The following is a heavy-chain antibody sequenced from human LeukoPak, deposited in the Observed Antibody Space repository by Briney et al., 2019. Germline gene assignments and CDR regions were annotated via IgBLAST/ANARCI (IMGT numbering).Heavy chain of an antibody. CDR1: GYTLTELS. Sequence: GASVKVSCKVSGYTLTELSMHWVRQAPGKGLEWMGGFDPEDGKKIYAQQFQGRVTMTEDTSTDTAYMELSSLRSEDTAVYYCATDHYGSGTPDWGQGTLITVSS. CDR3: ATDHYGSGTPD. J-gene: IGHJ4*02. V-gene: IGHV1-24*01. D-gene: IGHD3-10*01. CDR2: FDPEDGKK.